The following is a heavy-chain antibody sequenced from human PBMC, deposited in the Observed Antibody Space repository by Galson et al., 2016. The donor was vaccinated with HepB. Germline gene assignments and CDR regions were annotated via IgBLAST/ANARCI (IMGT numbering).Heavy chain of an antibody. D-gene: IGHD2-2*01. CDR2: ISSRGDNM. CDR1: GFAFSSHS. J-gene: IGHJ4*02. Sequence: SLRLSCAASGFAFSSHSMNWVRQAPGKGLEWVSCISSRGDNMYYADSVKGRFTVSRDNLKNSLYLQMNSLRADDTAVYYCAKRVSSSKYFDYWGQGTLVTVPS. V-gene: IGHV3-23*01. CDR3: AKRVSSSKYFDY.